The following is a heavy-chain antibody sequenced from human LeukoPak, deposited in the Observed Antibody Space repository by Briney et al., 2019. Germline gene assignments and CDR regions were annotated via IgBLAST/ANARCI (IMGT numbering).Heavy chain of an antibody. V-gene: IGHV3-74*01. CDR1: GFTFSSYW. CDR2: INPVGTST. D-gene: IGHD2-15*01. J-gene: IGHJ4*02. CDR3: ARDASPTTVRSY. Sequence: GGSLRLSCVGSGFTFSSYWMHWVRQAPGKGLVWVARINPVGTSTIYADSVKGRFTISRDNVKNTSYLQMSSLRAEDTAVYYCARDASPTTVRSYWGQGTLVAVSP.